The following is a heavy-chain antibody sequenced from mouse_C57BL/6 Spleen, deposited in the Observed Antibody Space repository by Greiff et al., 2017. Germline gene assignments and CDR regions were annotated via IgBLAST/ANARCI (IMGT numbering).Heavy chain of an antibody. CDR3: ARGGSNYGPCDD. D-gene: IGHD2-5*01. J-gene: IGHJ2*01. CDR1: GFNIKDYY. Sequence: VQLKQSGAELVKPGASVKLSCTASGFNIKDYYMHWVKQRTEQGLEWIGRIDPEDGETKYAPQFQGKATITADTSSNTAYLQLSSLTSEDTAVYYCARGGSNYGPCDDWGQGTTRTVSS. V-gene: IGHV14-2*01. CDR2: IDPEDGET.